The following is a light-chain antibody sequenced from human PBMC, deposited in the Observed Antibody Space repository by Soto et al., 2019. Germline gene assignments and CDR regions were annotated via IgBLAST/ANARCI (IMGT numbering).Light chain of an antibody. CDR3: QQYYSTPPDT. J-gene: IGKJ2*01. V-gene: IGKV4-1*01. CDR1: QSVLYSSNNKNY. Sequence: DIVMTQSPDSLAVSLGERATINCKSSQSVLYSSNNKNYLAWYQQKPGQPPKLLIYWASTRESGVPDRFSGSGSWTDFTLTISSLQAEDVAVYDCQQYYSTPPDTFGQGNKLESK. CDR2: WAS.